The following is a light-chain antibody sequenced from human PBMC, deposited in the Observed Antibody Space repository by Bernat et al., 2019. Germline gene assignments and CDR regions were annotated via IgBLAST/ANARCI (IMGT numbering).Light chain of an antibody. CDR1: ILRSYY. V-gene: IGLV3-19*01. Sequence: SSDLTQDPAVSVALGQTVKITCQGDILRSYYASWYQQKPGQAPVLVIYGKNNRPSGIPDRFSGSSSGNTASLTITGAQAEDEADYYCNSRDSSGNHAVFGGGTQLTVL. J-gene: IGLJ7*01. CDR3: NSRDSSGNHAV. CDR2: GKN.